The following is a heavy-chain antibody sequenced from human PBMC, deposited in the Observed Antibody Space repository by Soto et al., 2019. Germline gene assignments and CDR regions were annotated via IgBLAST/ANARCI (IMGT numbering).Heavy chain of an antibody. CDR2: IKSKTDGGTT. D-gene: IGHD2-15*01. V-gene: IGHV3-15*07. Sequence: PGGSLRLSCAASGFTFSNAWMNWVRQAPGKGLEWVGRIKSKTDGGTTDYAAPVKGRFTISRDDSKNTLYLQMNSLKTEDTAVYYCTTRYCSGGSCRPTLDPHDYWGQGTLVTVSS. CDR1: GFTFSNAW. CDR3: TTRYCSGGSCRPTLDPHDY. J-gene: IGHJ4*02.